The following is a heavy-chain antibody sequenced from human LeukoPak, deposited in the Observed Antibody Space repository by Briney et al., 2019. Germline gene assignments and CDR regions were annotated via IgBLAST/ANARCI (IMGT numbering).Heavy chain of an antibody. CDR1: GFTFSTYS. CDR3: ARASGDTVDTTTMGSY. J-gene: IGHJ4*02. Sequence: GGSLRLSCAASGFTFSTYSMNWVRQAPGKGLEWVSSISSSSAYIYYADSVKGRFTISRDNARNSLYLQMNSLRAEDTAVYYCARASGDTVDTTTMGSYWGQGTLVTVSS. D-gene: IGHD5-18*01. V-gene: IGHV3-21*01. CDR2: ISSSSAYI.